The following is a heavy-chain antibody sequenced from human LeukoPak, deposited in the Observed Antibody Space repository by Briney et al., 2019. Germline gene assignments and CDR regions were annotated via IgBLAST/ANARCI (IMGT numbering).Heavy chain of an antibody. J-gene: IGHJ6*02. CDR2: ISGSGGST. CDR3: AKDSRSRFYYYYGMDV. D-gene: IGHD2-2*01. V-gene: IGHV3-23*01. CDR1: GFTFSSYA. Sequence: GGSLRLSCSASGFTFSSYAMSWVRQAPGKGLEWVSAISGSGGSTYYADSVKGRFTISRDNSKNTLYLQMNSLRAEDTAVYYCAKDSRSRFYYYYGMDVWGQGTTVTVSS.